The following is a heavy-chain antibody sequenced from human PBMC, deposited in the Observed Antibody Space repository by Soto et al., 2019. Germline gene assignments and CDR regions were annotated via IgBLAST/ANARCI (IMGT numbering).Heavy chain of an antibody. CDR1: GYTLTELS. CDR3: ATTSYGFWSGYHRFDY. J-gene: IGHJ4*02. Sequence: ASVKVSCKVSGYTLTELSMHWVRQAPGKGREWMGGFDPEDGETIYAQRFQGRVTTTEDTSTDTAYMELSSLRSEDTAVYYCATTSYGFWSGYHRFDYWGQGTLVTVSS. D-gene: IGHD3-3*01. CDR2: FDPEDGET. V-gene: IGHV1-24*01.